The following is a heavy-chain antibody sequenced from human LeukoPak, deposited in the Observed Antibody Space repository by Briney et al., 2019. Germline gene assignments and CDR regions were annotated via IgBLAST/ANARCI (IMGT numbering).Heavy chain of an antibody. J-gene: IGHJ4*02. D-gene: IGHD3-10*01. V-gene: IGHV1-69*06. CDR3: ARDRYYYGSGSYYTPLSY. CDR1: GGTFSSYA. CDR2: IIPIFGTA. Sequence: SVKVSCKASGGTFSSYAISWVRQAPGQGLEWMGGIIPIFGTANYAQKFQGRVTITADKSTSTAYMELSSLRSEDTAVYYCARDRYYYGSGSYYTPLSYWGQGTLVTVSS.